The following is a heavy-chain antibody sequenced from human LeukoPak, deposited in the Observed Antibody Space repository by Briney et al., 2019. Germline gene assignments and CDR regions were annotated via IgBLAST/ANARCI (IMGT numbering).Heavy chain of an antibody. J-gene: IGHJ4*02. D-gene: IGHD6-13*01. CDR3: ARGRYLTAGGGAAAGFLDY. Sequence: SETLSLTCAVYGGSFSGYYWSWIRQPPGKGLEWIGEINHSGSTNYNPSLKRRVTISVDTSQNQFSVRLSSVTAADTAVYYCARGRYLTAGGGAAAGFLDYWGQGTLVTVSS. CDR2: INHSGST. V-gene: IGHV4-34*01. CDR1: GGSFSGYY.